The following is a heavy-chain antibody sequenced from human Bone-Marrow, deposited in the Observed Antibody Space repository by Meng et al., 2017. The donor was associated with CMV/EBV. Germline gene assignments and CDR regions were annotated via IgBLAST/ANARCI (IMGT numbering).Heavy chain of an antibody. J-gene: IGHJ3*02. Sequence: SGPTLVKSTQTLTLTCTLSGFSLSTSGMRVSWVRQPPGKALEWLALIDWDDDKFYSTSLKTRLTISKDTSKNQVVLTMTNMDPVDTATYYCARQNYDDAFDIWGQGTMVTVSS. CDR3: ARQNYDDAFDI. CDR1: GFSLSTSGMR. D-gene: IGHD3-22*01. CDR2: IDWDDDK. V-gene: IGHV2-70D*14.